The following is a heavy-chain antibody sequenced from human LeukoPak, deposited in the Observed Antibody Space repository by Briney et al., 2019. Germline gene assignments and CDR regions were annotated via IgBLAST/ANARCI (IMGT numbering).Heavy chain of an antibody. J-gene: IGHJ3*02. CDR3: ASKYSSGWYAAFDI. V-gene: IGHV4-59*01. CDR1: GGSISSYY. D-gene: IGHD6-19*01. CDR2: IYYSGST. Sequence: PSETLSLTCTVSGGSISSYYWSWIRQPPGKGLEWIGYIYYSGSTNYNPSLTSRVTISVDTSKSQFSLKLSSVTEADTAVYYCASKYSSGWYAAFDIWGQGTMVTVSS.